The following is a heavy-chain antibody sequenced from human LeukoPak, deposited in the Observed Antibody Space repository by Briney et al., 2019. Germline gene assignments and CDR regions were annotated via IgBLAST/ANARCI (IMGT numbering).Heavy chain of an antibody. Sequence: ERSLRLSCAASGLTFSTCTMNWVRQAPGKGLEWVSYISSSGNYVDYADSVRGRFTISRDNAKNSLFLQMNSLRAEDTAVYYCAGEFSNSPASMDVWGQGTTVTVSS. V-gene: IGHV3-21*01. CDR1: GLTFSTCT. CDR3: AGEFSNSPASMDV. D-gene: IGHD3-3*01. J-gene: IGHJ6*02. CDR2: ISSSGNYV.